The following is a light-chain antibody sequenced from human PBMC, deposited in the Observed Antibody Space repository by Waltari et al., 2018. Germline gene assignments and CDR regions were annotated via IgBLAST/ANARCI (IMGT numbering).Light chain of an antibody. CDR2: KDS. J-gene: IGLJ3*02. CDR1: TLPKEY. Sequence: SYGLTQAPSVSVSPGQTARITCPGDTLPKEYAYWYQQKPGQAPVLVIYKDSERPSGIHERFSGSRAGTTVALTINGVQAEDEAEYYCQSSDSSGSYVLFGGGTKLTVL. V-gene: IGLV3-25*03. CDR3: QSSDSSGSYVL.